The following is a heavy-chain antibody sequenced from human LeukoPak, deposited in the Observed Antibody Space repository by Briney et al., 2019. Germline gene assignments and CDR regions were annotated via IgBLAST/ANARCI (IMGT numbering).Heavy chain of an antibody. CDR1: GGSINTGNYY. V-gene: IGHV4-30-2*01. CDR3: ATLGATATEFDH. J-gene: IGHJ4*02. CDR2: IYHIGST. Sequence: SETLSLTCTVSGGSINTGNYYWNWIRQPPGKGLEWIGYIYHIGSTYYNPSLRIRVTISVDRSKNQFSMKMNSVTAADTAVYYCATLGATATEFDHWGQGTLVTVSS. D-gene: IGHD1-26*01.